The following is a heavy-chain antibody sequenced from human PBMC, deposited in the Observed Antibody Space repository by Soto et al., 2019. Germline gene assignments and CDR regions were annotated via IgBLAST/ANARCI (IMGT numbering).Heavy chain of an antibody. D-gene: IGHD3-16*02. CDR1: GFTFSNAW. V-gene: IGHV3-15*01. CDR2: IKSKTDGGTT. Sequence: GGSLRLSCAASGFTFSNAWMSWGRQAPGKGLEWVGRIKSKTDGGTTDYAAPVKGRFTISRDDSKNTLYLQMNSLKTEDTAVYYCTTAPYIWGSYLSNFWGQGTLVTVST. CDR3: TTAPYIWGSYLSNF. J-gene: IGHJ4*02.